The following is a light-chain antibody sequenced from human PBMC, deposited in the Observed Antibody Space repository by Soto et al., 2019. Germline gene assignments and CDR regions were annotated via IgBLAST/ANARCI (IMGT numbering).Light chain of an antibody. CDR3: SSYTSSAPGVL. CDR2: DVS. CDR1: SSDVGGSSY. Sequence: QSALTQPASLSGSPGKSITISCSGTSSDVGGSSYVSWYQQHPGEAPKLMIYDVSYRPSGVSNRFSASKSGNTASLTISGLQAEDEADYFCSSYTSSAPGVLFGGGTKVTVL. V-gene: IGLV2-14*03. J-gene: IGLJ2*01.